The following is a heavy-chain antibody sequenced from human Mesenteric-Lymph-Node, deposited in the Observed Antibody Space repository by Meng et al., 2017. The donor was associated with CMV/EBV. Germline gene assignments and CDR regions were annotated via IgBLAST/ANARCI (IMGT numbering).Heavy chain of an antibody. Sequence: FSRYDMSWVRQAPGEGLVWVSRINSEGSTTGYADPVKGRFTISRDNAKNTLYLQMNSLRAEDTAVYYCARAPQPYYGSGSFSFDLDYWGQGTLVTVSS. V-gene: IGHV3-74*01. CDR1: FSRYD. CDR3: ARAPQPYYGSGSFSFDLDY. D-gene: IGHD3-10*01. CDR2: INSEGSTT. J-gene: IGHJ4*02.